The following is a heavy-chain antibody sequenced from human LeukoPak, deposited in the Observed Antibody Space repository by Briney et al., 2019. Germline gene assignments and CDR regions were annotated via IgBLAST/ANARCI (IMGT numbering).Heavy chain of an antibody. Sequence: PSKTLSLTCTVSGDSINNYYWSWIRQPPGKGLEWIGYIFYSGGTKYNPSLKSRVAISIAMSKNQFSLNLNSVTAADTAVYYCARGGYGDYKLHYYHYGMDVWGQGTTVTVSS. D-gene: IGHD4-17*01. J-gene: IGHJ6*02. CDR3: ARGGYGDYKLHYYHYGMDV. V-gene: IGHV4-59*01. CDR2: IFYSGGT. CDR1: GDSINNYY.